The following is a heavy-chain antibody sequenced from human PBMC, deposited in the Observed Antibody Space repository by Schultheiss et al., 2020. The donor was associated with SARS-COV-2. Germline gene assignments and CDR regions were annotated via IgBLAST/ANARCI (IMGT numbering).Heavy chain of an antibody. CDR1: GGSFNDYY. CDR3: ARHCLRTLIVVVPAAPAWGFDP. CDR2: IIHTGST. V-gene: IGHV4-34*12. J-gene: IGHJ5*02. Sequence: SETLSLTCAVYGGSFNDYYWSWIRQSPGKGLEWIGQIIHTGSTSYNPSLQSRVTISVDASKNQFSLILSSLTAADTAVYYCARHCLRTLIVVVPAAPAWGFDPWGQGTLVTVSS. D-gene: IGHD2-2*01.